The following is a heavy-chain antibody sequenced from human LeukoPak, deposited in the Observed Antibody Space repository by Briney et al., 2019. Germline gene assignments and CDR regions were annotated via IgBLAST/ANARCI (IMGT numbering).Heavy chain of an antibody. CDR2: IYYSRST. V-gene: IGHV4-59*08. CDR3: ARLTGAASYFDP. Sequence: LSCAASGFTLSSYGMIWVRQAPGKGLEWIGYIYYSRSTNYNPSLKSRVTISVDTSKNQFSLKLSSVTAADTAVYYCARLTGAASYFDPWGQGTLVTVSS. J-gene: IGHJ5*02. CDR1: GFTLSSYG. D-gene: IGHD6-13*01.